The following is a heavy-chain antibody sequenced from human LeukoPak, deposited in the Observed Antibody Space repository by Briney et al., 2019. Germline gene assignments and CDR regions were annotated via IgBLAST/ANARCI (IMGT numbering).Heavy chain of an antibody. Sequence: SETLSLTCTVSGNSFGDYYWSWIRQPAGKGLEWIGRIYTSGSTTYNPSLNSRVTMSVDTSKSQFSLNLMSVTAADTAVYYCARVVSNGDRAAFDIWGQGTMIAVSS. CDR3: ARVVSNGDRAAFDI. V-gene: IGHV4-4*07. D-gene: IGHD2-8*01. CDR2: IYTSGST. J-gene: IGHJ3*02. CDR1: GNSFGDYY.